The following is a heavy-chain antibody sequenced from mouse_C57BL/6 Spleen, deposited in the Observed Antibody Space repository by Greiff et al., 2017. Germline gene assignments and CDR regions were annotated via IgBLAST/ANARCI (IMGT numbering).Heavy chain of an antibody. CDR3: ARRNTVVATRAYFDY. D-gene: IGHD1-1*01. CDR2: INPNNGGT. J-gene: IGHJ2*01. CDR1: GYTFTDYN. V-gene: IGHV1-18*01. Sequence: EVQLQQSGPELVKPGASVKIPCKASGYTFTDYNMDWVKQSHGKSLEWIGDINPNNGGTIYNQKFKGKATLTVDKSSSTAYMELRSLTSEYTAVYYCARRNTVVATRAYFDYWGQGTTLTVSS.